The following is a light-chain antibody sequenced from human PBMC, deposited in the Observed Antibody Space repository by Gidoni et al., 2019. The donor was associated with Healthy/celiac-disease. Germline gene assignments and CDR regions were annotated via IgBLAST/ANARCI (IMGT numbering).Light chain of an antibody. CDR3: QKYNSAPWT. CDR1: QGISNY. CDR2: AAS. J-gene: IGKJ1*01. Sequence: DIQMTQSPSSLSASVGDRVTITCRASQGISNYLDWYQQKPGKVPKLLIYAASTLQSGVPSRFSGSGSGTDFTLTISSLQPEDVATYYCQKYNSAPWTFXXXTKVEIK. V-gene: IGKV1-27*01.